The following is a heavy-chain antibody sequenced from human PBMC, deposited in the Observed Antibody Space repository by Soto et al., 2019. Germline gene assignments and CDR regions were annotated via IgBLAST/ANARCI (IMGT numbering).Heavy chain of an antibody. J-gene: IGHJ4*02. V-gene: IGHV3-48*02. D-gene: IGHD3-22*01. CDR1: GFTFSTYK. CDR2: ISSSSSNL. CDR3: ARDAYDYDDTSGYYRH. Sequence: EVQLVESGGGLVQPGGSLRLSCAASGFTFSTYKMNWVRQAPGKGLEWVSYISSSSSNLYYADSVKGRFTISRDNAKNSLYLQMNSLRDEDTAVYYCARDAYDYDDTSGYYRHWGQGTLVTVSS.